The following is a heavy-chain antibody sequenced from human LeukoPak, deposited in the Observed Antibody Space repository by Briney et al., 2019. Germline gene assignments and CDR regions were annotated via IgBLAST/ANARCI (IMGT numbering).Heavy chain of an antibody. D-gene: IGHD3-3*01. CDR3: ASLIFSGMVLTG. CDR1: GYTFTTYY. J-gene: IGHJ4*02. CDR2: INPSGGST. V-gene: IGHV1-46*01. Sequence: ASVKVSCKASGYTFTTYYMHWVRQAPGQGLEWMGIINPSGGSTSYAQKFQGRVTMTTDTSTSTAYMELRSLRSDDTAVYYCASLIFSGMVLTGWGQGTLVTVSS.